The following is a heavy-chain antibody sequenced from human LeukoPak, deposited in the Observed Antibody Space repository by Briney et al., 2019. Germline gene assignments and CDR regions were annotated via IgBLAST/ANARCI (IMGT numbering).Heavy chain of an antibody. CDR2: ISQTGTDI. CDR1: GFTFSDHY. J-gene: IGHJ4*02. V-gene: IGHV3-11*04. D-gene: IGHD1-1*01. Sequence: GGSLRLSCAASGFTFSDHYMTWIRQAPGKGLEWVSYISQTGTDINYADSVKGRFTLSRDNARNSLYLQMNSLRVEDTAVYYSGRGHWRLDSWGQGTLVSVSS. CDR3: GRGHWRLDS.